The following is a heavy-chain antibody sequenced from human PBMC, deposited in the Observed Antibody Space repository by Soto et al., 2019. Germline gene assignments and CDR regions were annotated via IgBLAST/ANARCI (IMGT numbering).Heavy chain of an antibody. CDR3: AKPWRSGGELPYYAMDV. Sequence: QVQLVESGGGVVQPGRSLRLSCAASGFTFSSYGMHWVRQAPGKGLDWVAVISYDGSNRYYADSVKGRFTISRDNSKNTRFLQMNSLRAEDTAVYYCAKPWRSGGELPYYAMDVWGQGTTVTVSS. V-gene: IGHV3-30*18. CDR1: GFTFSSYG. CDR2: ISYDGSNR. D-gene: IGHD1-26*01. J-gene: IGHJ6*02.